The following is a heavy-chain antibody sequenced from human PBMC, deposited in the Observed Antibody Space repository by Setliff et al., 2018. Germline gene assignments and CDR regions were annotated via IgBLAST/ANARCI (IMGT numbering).Heavy chain of an antibody. CDR1: GYTFRNYA. CDR3: ARAPSVELVTIRTNSWFTY. CDR2: ISVYNGDT. J-gene: IGHJ4*02. Sequence: WASVKVSCKASGYTFRNYAFAWVCQAPGQGLEWVGWISVYNGDTNYAQKFQGRVTLTTDTSTSTAYMELRSLTSDDSAFYYCARAPSVELVTIRTNSWFTYWGQGTQVTVSS. V-gene: IGHV1-18*01. D-gene: IGHD5-18*01.